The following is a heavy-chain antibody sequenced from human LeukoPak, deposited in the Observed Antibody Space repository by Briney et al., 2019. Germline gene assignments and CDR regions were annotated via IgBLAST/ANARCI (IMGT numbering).Heavy chain of an antibody. CDR1: GYTFTGYY. CDR2: INPNSGGT. J-gene: IGHJ3*02. Sequence: GASVKVSCKASGYTFTGYYMHWVRQAPGQGLEWMGWINPNSGGTNYAQKFQGRVTMTRDTSISTAYMELSRLRSDDTAVYYCARELKFKSGLLWYPDAFDIWGQGTMVTVSS. V-gene: IGHV1-2*02. CDR3: ARELKFKSGLLWYPDAFDI. D-gene: IGHD4-23*01.